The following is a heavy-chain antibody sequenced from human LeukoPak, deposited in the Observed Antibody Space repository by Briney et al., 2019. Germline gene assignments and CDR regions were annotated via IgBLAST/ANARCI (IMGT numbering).Heavy chain of an antibody. CDR1: GDSINRHY. Sequence: PSETLSLTCTVSGDSINRHYWSWIRQTPATGLEWIGYISYRGSTNYNPPLKSRVTMSVDTSNNQFSLRLSSVTAADTAVYYCATNAGPAALDAIDIWGQGTIVIVSS. D-gene: IGHD2-2*01. CDR3: ATNAGPAALDAIDI. V-gene: IGHV4-59*08. J-gene: IGHJ3*02. CDR2: ISYRGST.